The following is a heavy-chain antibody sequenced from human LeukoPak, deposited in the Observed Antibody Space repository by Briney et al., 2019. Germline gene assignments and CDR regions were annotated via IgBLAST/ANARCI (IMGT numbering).Heavy chain of an antibody. Sequence: GGSLRLSCAASGFTFSSYAMSWVRQAPGKGLEWVSAISGSGGSTYYADSVKGRFTISRDNSRNTLYLQMNSLRAEDTAVYYCAKDGYSSSFNWFDPWGQGTLVTVSS. J-gene: IGHJ5*02. CDR2: ISGSGGST. D-gene: IGHD6-13*01. CDR1: GFTFSSYA. V-gene: IGHV3-23*01. CDR3: AKDGYSSSFNWFDP.